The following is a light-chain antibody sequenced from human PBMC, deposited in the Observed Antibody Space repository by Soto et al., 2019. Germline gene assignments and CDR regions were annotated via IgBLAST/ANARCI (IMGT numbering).Light chain of an antibody. J-gene: IGKJ1*01. CDR3: QQTDTFPQT. CDR2: AAS. CDR1: QCISSW. Sequence: DIQMTQSPSSLSASVGDRATFTCRASQCISSWLAWYQHKPGKAPKLLIYAASSLQTGVPSRFSGSRSGTDFALTISSLQREDFATYYCQQTDTFPQTFGQGTKVDIK. V-gene: IGKV1-12*01.